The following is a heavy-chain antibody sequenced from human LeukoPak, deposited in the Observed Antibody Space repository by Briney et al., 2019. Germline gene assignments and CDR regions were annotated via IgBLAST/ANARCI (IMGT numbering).Heavy chain of an antibody. CDR1: GFTFSSYA. J-gene: IGHJ3*02. V-gene: IGHV4-34*01. CDR3: ARGSPTYYDFWSGYYAVAFDI. CDR2: INHSGST. D-gene: IGHD3-3*01. Sequence: GSLRLSCAASGFTFSSYAMSWVRQPPGKGLEWIGEINHSGSTNYNPSLKSRVTISVDTSKNQFSLKLSSVTAADTAVYYCARGSPTYYDFWSGYYAVAFDIWGQGTMVTVSS.